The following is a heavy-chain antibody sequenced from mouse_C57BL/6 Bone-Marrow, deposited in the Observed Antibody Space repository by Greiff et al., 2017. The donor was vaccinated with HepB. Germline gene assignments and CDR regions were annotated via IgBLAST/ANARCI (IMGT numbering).Heavy chain of an antibody. CDR2: INPNNGGT. D-gene: IGHD2-5*01. J-gene: IGHJ2*01. CDR1: GYTFTDYY. V-gene: IGHV1-26*01. CDR3: ARNYSNYLYFDY. Sequence: EVQLQQSGPELVKPGASVKISCKASGYTFTDYYMNWVKQSHGKSLEWIGDINPNNGGTSYNQKFKGKATLTVDKSSSTAYMELRSLTSEDSAVYYCARNYSNYLYFDYWGQGTTLTVSS.